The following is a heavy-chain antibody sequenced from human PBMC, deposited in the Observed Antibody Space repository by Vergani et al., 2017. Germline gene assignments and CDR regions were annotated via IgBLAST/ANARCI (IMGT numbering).Heavy chain of an antibody. J-gene: IGHJ4*02. CDR3: ARHDESVDEDSSSSTLGGFDY. CDR2: IYPGDSDT. Sequence: EVQLVQSGAEVKKPGESLKISCKGSGYSFTSYWIGWVRQMPGKGLEWMGIIYPGDSDTRYSPSFQGQVTISADKSVSTAYLQWSSLKASDTAMYYCARHDESVDEDSSSSTLGGFDYWGQGTLVTVSS. CDR1: GYSFTSYW. D-gene: IGHD6-6*01. V-gene: IGHV5-51*01.